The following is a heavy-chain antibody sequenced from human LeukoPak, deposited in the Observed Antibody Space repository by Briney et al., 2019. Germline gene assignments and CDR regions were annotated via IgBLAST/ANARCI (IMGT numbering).Heavy chain of an antibody. CDR1: GFTVSDNY. V-gene: IGHV3-53*01. CDR3: ARVRSDNNGWYNIDY. CDR2: ISSGGTT. Sequence: GGSLRLSCAASGFTVSDNYMTWVRQAPGKGLEWVSLISSGGTTYSADPVKGRFTISRDNSKNTLYLQMNSLRGEDTAVYYCARVRSDNNGWYNIDYWGQGALITVSS. J-gene: IGHJ4*02. D-gene: IGHD6-19*01.